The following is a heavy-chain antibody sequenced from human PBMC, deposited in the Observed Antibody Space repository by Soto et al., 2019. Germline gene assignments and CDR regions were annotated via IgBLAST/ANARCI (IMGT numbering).Heavy chain of an antibody. Sequence: SETLSLTCTVSGGSISSSSYYWGWIRQPPGKGLEWIGSIYYSGSTYYNPSLKSRVTISVDTSKNQFSLKLSSVTAADTAVYYCARRNSTGWYPRHKNADYLDYWGQGTLVTVSS. J-gene: IGHJ4*02. CDR2: IYYSGST. CDR1: GGSISSSSYY. V-gene: IGHV4-39*01. D-gene: IGHD6-19*01. CDR3: ARRNSTGWYPRHKNADYLDY.